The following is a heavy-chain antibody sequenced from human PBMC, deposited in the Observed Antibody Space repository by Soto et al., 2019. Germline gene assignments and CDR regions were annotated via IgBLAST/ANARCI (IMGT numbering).Heavy chain of an antibody. CDR3: ARSSGSGYRAFDY. CDR1: GDTFNFYS. V-gene: IGHV1-69*02. Sequence: QVQLVQSGAEVKRPGSSVKVSCKASGDTFNFYSINWVRQAPGLGLEWMGRVNPIVSMSNYAQNFQGRVTMAAAKCTSTAYIERRRLRSADTAIYYCARSSGSGYRAFDYWGQGALVTFSS. D-gene: IGHD3-10*01. CDR2: VNPIVSMS. J-gene: IGHJ4*02.